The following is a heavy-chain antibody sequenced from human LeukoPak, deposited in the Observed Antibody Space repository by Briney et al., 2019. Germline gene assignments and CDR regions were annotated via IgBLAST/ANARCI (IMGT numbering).Heavy chain of an antibody. Sequence: PSETLSLTCTVSGGSISGSSYYWGWIRQPPGKGLEWIGSIYYSGSTYYNPSLKSRVTISVDTSKNQFSLKLSSVTAADTAVYYCARDRWNYYYYYMDVWGKGTTVTVSS. CDR3: ARDRWNYYYYYMDV. CDR2: IYYSGST. CDR1: GGSISGSSYY. J-gene: IGHJ6*03. V-gene: IGHV4-39*07. D-gene: IGHD5-24*01.